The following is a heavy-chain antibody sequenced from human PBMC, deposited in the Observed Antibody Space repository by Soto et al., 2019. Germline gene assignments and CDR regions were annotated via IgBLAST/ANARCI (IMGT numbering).Heavy chain of an antibody. Sequence: QVQLQESGPGLVKPSGTLSLTCNVSGGSITNNNWWSWVRQPPGKGLEWIGAIYHSGHTNCNPPLTIRATLSLDYSENQFSLKLTSATAADTAIYSCASIAYSASGFDYWGQGTLVTVSS. CDR3: ASIAYSASGFDY. CDR1: GGSITNNNW. J-gene: IGHJ4*02. CDR2: IYHSGHT. V-gene: IGHV4-4*02. D-gene: IGHD1-26*01.